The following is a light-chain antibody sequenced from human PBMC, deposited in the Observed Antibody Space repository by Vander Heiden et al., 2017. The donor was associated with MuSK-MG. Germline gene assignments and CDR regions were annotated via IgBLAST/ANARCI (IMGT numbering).Light chain of an antibody. CDR2: GNS. Sequence: QSVLTPPPSVSGAPGQRVTISCTGSSSNIGAGYDVHWYQQLPGTAPKLLIYGNSNRPSGVPDRFSGSKSGTSASLAITGLQAEDEADYYCQSYDSSLSERVFGGGTKLTVL. J-gene: IGLJ2*01. CDR1: SSNIGAGYD. CDR3: QSYDSSLSERV. V-gene: IGLV1-40*01.